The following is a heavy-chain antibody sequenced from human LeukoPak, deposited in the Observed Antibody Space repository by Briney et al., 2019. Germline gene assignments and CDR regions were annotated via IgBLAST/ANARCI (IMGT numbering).Heavy chain of an antibody. CDR3: AKGYSSSWSPFDY. Sequence: GGSLRLSCAASGFTFSSYGMHWVRQAPGKGLEWVAFIRYDGSNKYYADSVKGRFTISRDNSKNTLYLQMNSLRAEDTAVYYCAKGYSSSWSPFDYWGQGTLVTVSS. J-gene: IGHJ4*02. CDR1: GFTFSSYG. D-gene: IGHD6-13*01. CDR2: IRYDGSNK. V-gene: IGHV3-30*02.